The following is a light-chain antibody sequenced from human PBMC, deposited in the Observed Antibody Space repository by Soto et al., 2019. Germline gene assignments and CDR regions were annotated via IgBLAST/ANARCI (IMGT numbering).Light chain of an antibody. Sequence: EIVLTQSPGTLSLSPGERATLSCRASQSVSSNLAWYQQKPGQAPRLLIYGASTRATGIPARFSGSGSGTEFTLTISSLQSEDFAVYYCQQHNNWPRTSGQRTKVDI. CDR1: QSVSSN. V-gene: IGKV3-15*01. J-gene: IGKJ1*01. CDR3: QQHNNWPRT. CDR2: GAS.